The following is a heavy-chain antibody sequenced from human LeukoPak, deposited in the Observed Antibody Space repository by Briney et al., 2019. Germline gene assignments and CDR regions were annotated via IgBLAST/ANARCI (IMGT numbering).Heavy chain of an antibody. J-gene: IGHJ3*02. CDR1: GXSISSGGYY. V-gene: IGHV4-31*03. Sequence: PSETLSLTCTVSGXSISSGGYYWSWIRQHPGKGLEWIGYIYYSGSTFHNPSLKSRVTISVDTSKNQFSLKLNSVTAADTAVYYCAADLQAFAFDIWGQGTMVTVSS. CDR2: IYYSGST. CDR3: AADLQAFAFDI. D-gene: IGHD3-3*02.